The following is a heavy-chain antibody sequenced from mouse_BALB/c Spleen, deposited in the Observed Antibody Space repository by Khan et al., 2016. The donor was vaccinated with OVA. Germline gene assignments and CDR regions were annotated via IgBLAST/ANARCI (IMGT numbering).Heavy chain of an antibody. Sequence: EVELVESGGGLVQPGGSLKLSCAASGFTFSSYGMSWVRQTPDKRLELVATINTNVGSTYYPDSVKGRFTISRETAKNTLYLQMSSLKSEDTAMDDSARNVIIYDGNYTYYFDYWGQGTTLTVSS. V-gene: IGHV5-6-3*01. CDR1: GFTFSSYG. CDR2: INTNVGST. CDR3: ARNVIIYDGNYTYYFDY. J-gene: IGHJ2*01. D-gene: IGHD2-1*01.